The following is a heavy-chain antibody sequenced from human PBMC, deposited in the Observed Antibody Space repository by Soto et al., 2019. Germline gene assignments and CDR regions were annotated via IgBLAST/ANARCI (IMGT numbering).Heavy chain of an antibody. D-gene: IGHD5-12*01. J-gene: IGHJ4*02. CDR1: GDSISSYY. CDR2: IYYSGST. Sequence: SETLSLTCTVSGDSISSYYWSWIRQPPGKGLEWIGYIYYSGSTNYNPSLKGRVTISVDTSENQFSLKLSSVTAADTAVYYCAAGGGLPRYYWGQGTLVTVSS. CDR3: AAGGGLPRYY. V-gene: IGHV4-59*12.